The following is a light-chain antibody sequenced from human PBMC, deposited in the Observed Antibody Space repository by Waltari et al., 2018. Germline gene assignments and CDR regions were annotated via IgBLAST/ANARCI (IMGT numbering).Light chain of an antibody. CDR1: QRLLHINGYTY. Sequence: DIVMTQTPLSLSVTPGEPASISCRSSQRLLHINGYTYLHWYLQNPGQSPQLLIYLVSKRASGVPDRFSGSGSGTDLTLKISRVEAEYVGLYYCEQALQTPYSFGQGTKVEIK. V-gene: IGKV2-28*01. CDR2: LVS. CDR3: EQALQTPYS. J-gene: IGKJ2*03.